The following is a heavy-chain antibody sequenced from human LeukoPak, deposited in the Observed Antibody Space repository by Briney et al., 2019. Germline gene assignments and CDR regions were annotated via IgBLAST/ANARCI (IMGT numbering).Heavy chain of an antibody. Sequence: ASVKVSCKASGYTFTSYGISWVRQAPGQGLEWMEWISAYNGNTNYAQKLQGRVTMTTDTSTSTAYMELRSLRSDDTAVYYCAREFGSSWPKGWFDPWGQGTLVTVSS. CDR2: ISAYNGNT. J-gene: IGHJ5*02. CDR3: AREFGSSWPKGWFDP. V-gene: IGHV1-18*01. CDR1: GYTFTSYG. D-gene: IGHD6-13*01.